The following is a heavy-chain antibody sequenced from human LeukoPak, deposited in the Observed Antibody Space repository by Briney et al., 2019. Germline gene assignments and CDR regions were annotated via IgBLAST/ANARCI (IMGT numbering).Heavy chain of an antibody. CDR3: ARRAVGTPDT. Sequence: PSETLSLTCTVSGDSITSGSYYWSWIRQPAGKGLEWIGRIYFTGSTNYNPSLKSRVTISVDTSKNQFSLKLSSVSAADTAVYYCARRAVGTPDTWGQGTLVTVSP. V-gene: IGHV4-61*02. J-gene: IGHJ5*02. CDR2: IYFTGST. CDR1: GDSITSGSYY. D-gene: IGHD4-23*01.